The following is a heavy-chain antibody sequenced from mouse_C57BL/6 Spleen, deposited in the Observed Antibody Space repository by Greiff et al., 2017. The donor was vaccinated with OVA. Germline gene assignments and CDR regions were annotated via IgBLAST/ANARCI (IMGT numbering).Heavy chain of an antibody. V-gene: IGHV5-6*01. D-gene: IGHD2-5*01. CDR3: ARHYSNYYAMDY. CDR2: ISSGGSYT. Sequence: EVNLVESGGDLVKPGGSLKLSCAASGFTFSSYGMSWVRQTPDKRLEWVATISSGGSYTYYPDSVKGRFTISRDNAKNTLYLQMSSLKSEDTAMYYCARHYSNYYAMDYWGQGTSVTVSS. CDR1: GFTFSSYG. J-gene: IGHJ4*01.